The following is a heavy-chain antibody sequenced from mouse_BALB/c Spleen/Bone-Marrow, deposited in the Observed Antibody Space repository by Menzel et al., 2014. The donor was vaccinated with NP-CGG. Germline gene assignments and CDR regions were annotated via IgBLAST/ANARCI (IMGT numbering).Heavy chain of an antibody. CDR3: ARDVVYGNYFVY. Sequence: SAGALVQPGASLILSCAPSGLHIRDFYMEWVRQPPGKRMDWIAASGNKTKYYTPEYSATVKGRFIVSIDTPKCGLDLQMNALRAEDTAIYYCARDVVYGNYFVYWGQGTLVTGSA. CDR2: SGNKTKYYTP. CDR1: GLHIRDFY. D-gene: IGHD2-10*02. J-gene: IGHJ3*01. V-gene: IGHV7-1*02.